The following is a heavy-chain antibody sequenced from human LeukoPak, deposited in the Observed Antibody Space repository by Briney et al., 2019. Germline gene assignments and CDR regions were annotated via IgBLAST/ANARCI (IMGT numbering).Heavy chain of an antibody. CDR3: ARGRYYDSSGPFDY. V-gene: IGHV1-69*05. CDR2: IIPIFGTA. CDR1: GGTFSSHA. Sequence: SVKVSCKASGGTFSSHAISWVRQAPGQGLEWMGRIIPIFGTANYAQKFQGIVTITTDESTSTAYMELSSLRSEDTAVYYCARGRYYDSSGPFDYWGQGTLVAVSS. D-gene: IGHD3-22*01. J-gene: IGHJ4*02.